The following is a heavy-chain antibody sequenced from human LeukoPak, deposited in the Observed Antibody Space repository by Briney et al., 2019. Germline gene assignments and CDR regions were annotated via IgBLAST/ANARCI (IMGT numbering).Heavy chain of an antibody. D-gene: IGHD4-11*01. J-gene: IGHJ4*02. CDR2: IYYSGST. V-gene: IGHV4-59*01. CDR1: GGSISSYY. CDR3: ASQTTVTADFDY. Sequence: KASETLSLTCTVSGGSISSYYWSWIRQPPGKGLEWIGYIYYSGSTNYNPSLKSRVTTSEDTSKNQFSLKLSSVTAADTAVYYCASQTTVTADFDYWGQGTLVTVSS.